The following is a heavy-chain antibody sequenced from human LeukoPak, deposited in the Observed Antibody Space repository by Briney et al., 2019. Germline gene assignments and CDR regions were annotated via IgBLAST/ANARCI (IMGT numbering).Heavy chain of an antibody. CDR1: GFTFSSNG. J-gene: IGHJ6*03. V-gene: IGHV3-21*01. CDR3: ARDPYCSSTSCYTGSIYMDV. D-gene: IGHD2-2*02. Sequence: PGGSLRLSCAASGFTFSSNGMNWVRQAPGKGLEWVSSINSSGSSIYYADSVKGRFTISRDNAKNSLYLQMNSLRAEDTAVYYCARDPYCSSTSCYTGSIYMDVWGKGTTVTVSS. CDR2: INSSGSSI.